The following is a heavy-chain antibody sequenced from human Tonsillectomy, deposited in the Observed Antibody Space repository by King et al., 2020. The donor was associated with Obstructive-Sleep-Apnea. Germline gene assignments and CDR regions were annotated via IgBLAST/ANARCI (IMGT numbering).Heavy chain of an antibody. CDR2: IYHSGST. CDR1: GYSISSGYY. J-gene: IGHJ6*02. V-gene: IGHV4-38-2*02. Sequence: QLQESGPGLVKPSETLSLTCTVSGYSISSGYYWGWIRQPPGKGLEWIGSIYHSGSTYYNPSLKSRVTISVDTSKNQSSLKLSSVTAADTAVYYCARGSRGFYYYYYGMDVWGQGTTVTVSS. CDR3: ARGSRGFYYYYYGMDV.